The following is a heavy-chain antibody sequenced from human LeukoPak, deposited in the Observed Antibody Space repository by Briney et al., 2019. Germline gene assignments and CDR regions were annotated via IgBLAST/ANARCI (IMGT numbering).Heavy chain of an antibody. CDR3: ARDSGRGGESGYYDL. CDR2: IKQDGSQR. Sequence: GGSLRLSCAASGFTFGWHWMSWVRQAPGKGLEWVANIKQDGSQRYYVDSVKGQFTISRDNAKNSLYLQMSSLRAEDTAMYYCARDSGRGGESGYYDLWGQGTLVAVSS. J-gene: IGHJ5*02. CDR1: GFTFGWHW. V-gene: IGHV3-7*01. D-gene: IGHD3-3*01.